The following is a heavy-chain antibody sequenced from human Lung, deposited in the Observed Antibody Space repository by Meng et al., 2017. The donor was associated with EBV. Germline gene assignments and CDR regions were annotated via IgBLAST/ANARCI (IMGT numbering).Heavy chain of an antibody. V-gene: IGHV6-1*01. CDR3: ARDYGTSRPFEY. CDR1: GDSGSSTGAA. Sequence: QVQREPSGPGMVKPSQPPSLTCAISGDSGSSTGAAWNWIRQSPSRGLEWLGRTYYRSKWSNDYAVSVKGRVAINPDTSKNQFFLQLNSVTPEDTAVYYCARDYGTSRPFEYWGQGILVTVSS. CDR2: TYYRSKWSN. D-gene: IGHD1/OR15-1a*01. J-gene: IGHJ4*02.